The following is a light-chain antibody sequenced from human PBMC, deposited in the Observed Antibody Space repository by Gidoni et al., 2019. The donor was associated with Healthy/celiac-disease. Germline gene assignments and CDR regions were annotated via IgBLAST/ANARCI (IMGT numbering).Light chain of an antibody. CDR3: QQRSNWPLT. Sequence: DIVLTQSPATLSLSPGERATLPCRASQSVSSDLAWYQQKPGQAPRLPIYDASNRATGIPARFSGSGSGTDFTLTISSLEPEDFAVYYCQQRSNWPLTFGGGTKVEIK. V-gene: IGKV3-11*01. J-gene: IGKJ4*01. CDR2: DAS. CDR1: QSVSSD.